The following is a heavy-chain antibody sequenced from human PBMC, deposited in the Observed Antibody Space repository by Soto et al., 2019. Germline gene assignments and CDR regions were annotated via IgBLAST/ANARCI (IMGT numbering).Heavy chain of an antibody. CDR1: GFTFSNYA. CDR3: ATRPLTAAGFDY. J-gene: IGHJ4*02. Sequence: EVQLLESGGGLVQPGGSLRLSCAASGFTFSNYAMTWVRQAPGKGLEWVSVITGSGGGTYFVDSVKGRFTISRDNSKNTVYLQMNSLRAEDTAVYYCATRPLTAAGFDYWGKGTMVTVSS. CDR2: ITGSGGGT. D-gene: IGHD6-13*01. V-gene: IGHV3-23*01.